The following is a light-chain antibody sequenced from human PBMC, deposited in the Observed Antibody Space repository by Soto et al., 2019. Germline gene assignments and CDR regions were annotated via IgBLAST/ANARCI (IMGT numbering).Light chain of an antibody. CDR2: GTS. Sequence: EIVFTQSPGTLSLSPGERASLSCRAGQSVSSNYLAWFQQKPGQAPRLLIYGTSSRATGIPDRFSGSGSGTDFTLPISRLEPEDFAVFYCQQYGSSITFGQGTRLEI. CDR3: QQYGSSIT. V-gene: IGKV3-20*01. CDR1: QSVSSNY. J-gene: IGKJ5*01.